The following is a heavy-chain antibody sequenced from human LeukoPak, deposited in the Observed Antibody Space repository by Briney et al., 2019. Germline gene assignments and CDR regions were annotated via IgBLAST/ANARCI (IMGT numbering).Heavy chain of an antibody. V-gene: IGHV3-30*02. Sequence: GGSLRLSCAASGFTFSSYGMHWVRQAPGKGLEWVAFIRYDESTKFYADSVKGRFTISRDNSKTTLFLQMNSLRAEDTAVYYCAKDLPTPYFDYWGQGTLVTVSS. CDR1: GFTFSSYG. D-gene: IGHD4-23*01. J-gene: IGHJ4*02. CDR2: IRYDESTK. CDR3: AKDLPTPYFDY.